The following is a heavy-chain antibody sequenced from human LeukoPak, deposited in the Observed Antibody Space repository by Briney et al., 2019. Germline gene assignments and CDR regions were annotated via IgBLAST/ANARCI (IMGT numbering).Heavy chain of an antibody. CDR3: AKVSGYDILTGYWPHY. Sequence: GGSLRLSCAASGFTFSSYAMSWVRQAPGKGLEWVSAISGSGGSTYYADSVKGRFTISRDNSKNTLYLQMNSLRAEDTAVYYCAKVSGYDILTGYWPHYWGQGTLVTVSS. CDR2: ISGSGGST. D-gene: IGHD3-9*01. V-gene: IGHV3-23*01. CDR1: GFTFSSYA. J-gene: IGHJ4*02.